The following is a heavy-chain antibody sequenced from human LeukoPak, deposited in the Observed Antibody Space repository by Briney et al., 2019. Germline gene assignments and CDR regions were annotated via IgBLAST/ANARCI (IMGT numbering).Heavy chain of an antibody. CDR3: VSYTGSWY. Sequence: GGSLRLSCAASGFTFSNYWMHRVRQGPGMGLVWVSEVSPDGRTTTYADSVKGRFSISRDNAKNTLYLQMNSLRVEDTGVYYCVSYTGSWYWGQGTLLTVSS. V-gene: IGHV3-74*03. J-gene: IGHJ4*02. D-gene: IGHD1-26*01. CDR1: GFTFSNYW. CDR2: VSPDGRTT.